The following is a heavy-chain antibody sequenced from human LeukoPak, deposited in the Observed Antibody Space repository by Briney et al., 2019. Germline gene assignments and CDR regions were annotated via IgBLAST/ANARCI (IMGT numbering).Heavy chain of an antibody. CDR3: ARDSSGWPTSYGMDV. Sequence: EASVKVPCKASGYTFTGYYMHWVRQAPGQGLEWMGWINPNSGGTNYAQKFQGWVTMTRDTSISTAYMELSRLRSDDTAVYYCARDSSGWPTSYGMDVWGQGTTVTVSS. CDR2: INPNSGGT. J-gene: IGHJ6*02. CDR1: GYTFTGYY. V-gene: IGHV1-2*04. D-gene: IGHD6-19*01.